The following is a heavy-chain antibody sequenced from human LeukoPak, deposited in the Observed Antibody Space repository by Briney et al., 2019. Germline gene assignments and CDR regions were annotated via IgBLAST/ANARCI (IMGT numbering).Heavy chain of an antibody. D-gene: IGHD2-2*02. Sequence: GASVKVSCKASGGTFSSYAISWVRQAPGQGLEWMGGIIPIFGTANYAQKFQGRVTITTDESTSTAYMGLSSLRSEDTAVYYCARGVVVVPAAISCWFDPWGQGTLVTVSS. J-gene: IGHJ5*02. V-gene: IGHV1-69*05. CDR3: ARGVVVVPAAISCWFDP. CDR2: IIPIFGTA. CDR1: GGTFSSYA.